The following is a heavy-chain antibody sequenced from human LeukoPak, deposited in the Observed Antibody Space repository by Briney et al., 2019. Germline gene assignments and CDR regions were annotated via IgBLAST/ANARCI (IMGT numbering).Heavy chain of an antibody. CDR2: INSNGGST. CDR3: ARASSAEGVYMDV. V-gene: IGHV3-64*01. J-gene: IGHJ6*03. Sequence: GGSLRLSCVASGFTFSSYAMHWVRQTPGKGLEYVSGINSNGGSTHYANSVKGRFTISRDNSKHTLYLQMGSLRTEDMAVYYCARASSAEGVYMDVWGKGTTVTVSS. D-gene: IGHD6-6*01. CDR1: GFTFSSYA.